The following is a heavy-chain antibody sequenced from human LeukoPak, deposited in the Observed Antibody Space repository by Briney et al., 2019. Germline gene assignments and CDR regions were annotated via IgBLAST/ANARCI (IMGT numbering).Heavy chain of an antibody. CDR2: ISDYNGNT. CDR1: GHTFTSYG. J-gene: IGHJ3*02. CDR3: ARDRIVGARDAFDI. Sequence: ASVKVSCKASGHTFTSYGISWMRQAPGQGLEWMGRISDYNGNTKYAQKLQGRVTMTTDTSTSTAYMELRSLRSDDTAVYYCARDRIVGARDAFDIWGQGTMVTVSS. V-gene: IGHV1-18*01. D-gene: IGHD1-26*01.